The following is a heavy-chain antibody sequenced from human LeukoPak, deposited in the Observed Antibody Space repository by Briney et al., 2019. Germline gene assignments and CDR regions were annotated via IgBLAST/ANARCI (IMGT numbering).Heavy chain of an antibody. CDR1: GGSISTYY. J-gene: IGHJ5*02. D-gene: IGHD2-2*01. V-gene: IGHV4-59*01. Sequence: SETLSLTCTVAGGSISTYYWNWIRQTPGRGLEWIGHITYGNTDYNPSLNSRVTIRVDTSKNQFSLRLPSVTAADTAVYYCARDTTHSCCRYLDLWGESPLVIVSS. CDR3: ARDTTHSCCRYLDL. CDR2: ITYGNT.